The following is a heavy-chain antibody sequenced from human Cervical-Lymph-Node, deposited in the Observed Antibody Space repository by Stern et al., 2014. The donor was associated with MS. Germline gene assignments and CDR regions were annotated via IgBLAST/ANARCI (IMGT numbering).Heavy chain of an antibody. Sequence: QVQLVQSGPGLVKPSETLSLTCTVSGGSISSYYWSWIRQPAGKGLEWIGRIYTRGSTNYNPSLKSRVTMSVDTSKNQFSLKLSSVTAADTAVYYCARDPTATHKNWFDPWGQGTLVTVSS. J-gene: IGHJ5*02. D-gene: IGHD5-18*01. CDR2: IYTRGST. CDR1: GGSISSYY. V-gene: IGHV4-4*07. CDR3: ARDPTATHKNWFDP.